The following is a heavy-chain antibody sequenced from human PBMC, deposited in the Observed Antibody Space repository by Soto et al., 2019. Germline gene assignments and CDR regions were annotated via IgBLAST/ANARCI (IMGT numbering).Heavy chain of an antibody. Sequence: KTSETLSLTCAVSGGSISSGGFSWSWIRQSPGKGLELIGYIYYSGSTYYNPSLKSRAAISVDSSKSQVSLSMRSVTAADTAVYFCARHHPRTLAALEIPFDFWGKGTMVTVSS. J-gene: IGHJ4*02. CDR2: IYYSGST. CDR1: GGSISSGGFS. V-gene: IGHV4-30-2*06. D-gene: IGHD6-25*01. CDR3: ARHHPRTLAALEIPFDF.